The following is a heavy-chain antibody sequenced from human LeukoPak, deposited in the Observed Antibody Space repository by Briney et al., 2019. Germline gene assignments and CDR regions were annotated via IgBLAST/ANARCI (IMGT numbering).Heavy chain of an antibody. D-gene: IGHD3-16*01. CDR3: AKDSLADIDY. CDR2: LINTGYNT. Sequence: GGSLRLSCVASGFSFSNYAMSWVRQPPGKGLEWVSTLINTGYNTYYADSVKGRFTISRDNSRNTLYLQMNSLRAEDTAVYYCAKDSLADIDYWGQGTLVTVSS. J-gene: IGHJ4*02. V-gene: IGHV3-23*01. CDR1: GFSFSNYA.